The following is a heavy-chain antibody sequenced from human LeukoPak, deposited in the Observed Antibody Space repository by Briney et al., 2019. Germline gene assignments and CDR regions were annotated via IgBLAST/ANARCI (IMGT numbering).Heavy chain of an antibody. CDR3: AKERDAYCFDY. J-gene: IGHJ4*02. V-gene: IGHV3-48*01. D-gene: IGHD2-21*01. CDR1: GFSLSAYN. Sequence: GGSLRLSCEGSGFSLSAYNMNWVRQAPGKGLESVSYISSSSATIFYADSVKGRFTISRDNAKNSLYLQMNSLRAEDTAVYYCAKERDAYCFDYWGQGTLVTVSS. CDR2: ISSSSATI.